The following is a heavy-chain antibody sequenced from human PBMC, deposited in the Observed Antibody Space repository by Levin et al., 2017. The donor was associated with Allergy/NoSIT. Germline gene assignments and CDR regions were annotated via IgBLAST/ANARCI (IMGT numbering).Heavy chain of an antibody. V-gene: IGHV4-61*02. D-gene: IGHD2-2*01. CDR3: ARDGYQLLAFDP. Sequence: SQTLSLTCTVSGGSISSGSYYWSWIRQPAGKGLEWIGRIYTSGSTNYNPSLKSRVTISVDTSKNQFSLKLSSVTAADTAVYYCARDGYQLLAFDPWGQGTLVTVSS. CDR2: IYTSGST. CDR1: GGSISSGSYY. J-gene: IGHJ5*02.